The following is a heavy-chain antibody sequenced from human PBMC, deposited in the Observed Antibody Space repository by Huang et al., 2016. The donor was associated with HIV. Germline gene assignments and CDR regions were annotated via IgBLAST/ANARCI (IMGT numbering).Heavy chain of an antibody. CDR1: GGTFSNHG. Sequence: QVQLVQSGAEVKKPGSSVKVSCKASGGTFSNHGFSGVRQAPGKGLEWMGGIIPVFGTQYYTPKFQGRVTITADESTSTVYMELSSLTPDDTAEYYCARVRGYSGSYYGMDVWGQGTTVTVSS. CDR3: ARVRGYSGSYYGMDV. V-gene: IGHV1-69*01. J-gene: IGHJ6*02. D-gene: IGHD1-26*01. CDR2: IIPVFGTQ.